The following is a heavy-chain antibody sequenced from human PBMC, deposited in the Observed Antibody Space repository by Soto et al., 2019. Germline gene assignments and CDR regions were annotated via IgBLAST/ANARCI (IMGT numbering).Heavy chain of an antibody. CDR2: MNPNSGNT. CDR3: ARERSSGWFDP. D-gene: IGHD6-25*01. Sequence: ASVKLSCKASGYTFTSYDINWVRQATGQGLEWMGWMNPNSGNTGFAQKFQGRVTMTRNTSISTAYMELSSLRSEDTAVYYCARERSSGWFDPWGQGTLVTVSS. J-gene: IGHJ5*02. CDR1: GYTFTSYD. V-gene: IGHV1-8*01.